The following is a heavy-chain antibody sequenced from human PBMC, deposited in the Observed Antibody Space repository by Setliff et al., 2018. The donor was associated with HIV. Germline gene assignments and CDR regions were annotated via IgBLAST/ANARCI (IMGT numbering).Heavy chain of an antibody. J-gene: IGHJ6*03. CDR1: DDPISSYY. D-gene: IGHD2-15*01. Sequence: NPSETLSLTCYVTDDPISSYYWSWVRQPAGKGLEWIGRLYVSGDTNYNPSLKSRVTMSLDTSKKHSSLNLKSVTAADTAVYYCALTGHRLLRGYMDVWGKGTTVTVSS. CDR3: ALTGHRLLRGYMDV. CDR2: LYVSGDT. V-gene: IGHV4-4*07.